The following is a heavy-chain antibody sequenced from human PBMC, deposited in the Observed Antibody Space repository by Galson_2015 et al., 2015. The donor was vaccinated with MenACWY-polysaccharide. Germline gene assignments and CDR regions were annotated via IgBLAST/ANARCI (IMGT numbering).Heavy chain of an antibody. CDR3: AKDTTRAFTGLLCS. J-gene: IGHJ4*02. V-gene: IGHV3-30*02. CDR1: GFTFSMYG. Sequence: SLRLSCAASGFTFSMYGIHWVRQAPGKGLEWVAFIRHDGGYRYYADSVGGQFTISRDNSRNTAFLQMSSLKTADTAVYYCAKDTTRAFTGLLCSWGRGTLVPVSS. D-gene: IGHD3-9*01. CDR2: IRHDGGYR.